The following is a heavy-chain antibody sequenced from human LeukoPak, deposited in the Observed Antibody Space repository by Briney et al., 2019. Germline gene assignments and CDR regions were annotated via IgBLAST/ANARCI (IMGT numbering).Heavy chain of an antibody. CDR1: GFTFSSYW. CDR3: ARDFSYYHGSGSSYYFDY. Sequence: PGGSLRLSCAASGFTFSSYWMHWVRQAPGKGLVWVSRINSDGSSTSYADSVKGRFTISRDNAKNTLYLQMNSLRAEDTAVYYCARDFSYYHGSGSSYYFDYWGQGTLVTVSS. V-gene: IGHV3-74*01. D-gene: IGHD3-10*01. J-gene: IGHJ4*02. CDR2: INSDGSST.